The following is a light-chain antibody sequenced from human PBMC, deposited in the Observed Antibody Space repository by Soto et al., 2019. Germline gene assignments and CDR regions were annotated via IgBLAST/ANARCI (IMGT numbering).Light chain of an antibody. V-gene: IGLV1-44*01. CDR2: NNN. CDR3: AAWDDSLNGWV. J-gene: IGLJ3*02. CDR1: SSNIGSNT. Sequence: QSVLTQPPSASGTPGQRVTISCSGSSSNIGSNTVNWYQQLPGTAPKLLIYNNNQRPSGVPDRFSGSKSGTSASLAISGLQSEDEAEYYCAAWDDSLNGWVFGGGTKLTV.